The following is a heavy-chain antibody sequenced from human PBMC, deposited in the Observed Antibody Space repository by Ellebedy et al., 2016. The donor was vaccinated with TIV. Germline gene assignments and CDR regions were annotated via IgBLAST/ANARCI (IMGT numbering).Heavy chain of an antibody. CDR3: ARDNNGDY. CDR2: ISYDGINK. V-gene: IGHV3-30-3*01. J-gene: IGHJ4*02. Sequence: GGSLRLSXAASGFTFSNYAMHWVRQAPGKGLEWVAVISYDGINKNYADSVKGRSTISRDNSKNTLYLQMNSLRAEDTAVYYCARDNNGDYWGQGTQVTVSS. D-gene: IGHD1/OR15-1a*01. CDR1: GFTFSNYA.